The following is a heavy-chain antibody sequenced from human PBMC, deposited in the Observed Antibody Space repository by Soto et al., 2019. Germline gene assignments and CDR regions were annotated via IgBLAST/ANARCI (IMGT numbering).Heavy chain of an antibody. CDR1: GFTFSSYR. Sequence: GGSLTLSYAASGFTFSSYRMHLVRQAPGKVLVWVSRINSDGSSTSYAGSVKGRFTISRDNAKNTLYLQMNSLRAEDTAVYYCARAQGGALPPNYYYGMDVWGQGTTVTVYS. CDR2: INSDGSST. CDR3: ARAQGGALPPNYYYGMDV. V-gene: IGHV3-74*01. D-gene: IGHD3-16*01. J-gene: IGHJ6*02.